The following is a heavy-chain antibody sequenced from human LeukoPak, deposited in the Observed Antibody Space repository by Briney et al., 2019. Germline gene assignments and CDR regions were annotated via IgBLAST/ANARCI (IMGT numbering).Heavy chain of an antibody. J-gene: IGHJ4*02. V-gene: IGHV3-30*04. Sequence: PGGSLRLSCAASGFTFSSYAMHWVRQAPGKGLEWAAVISYDGSNKYYADSVKGRFTISRDYSKNTLYLQMNSLRAEDTAVYYCARETPALHLYYFDYWGQGTLVTVSS. CDR1: GFTFSSYA. D-gene: IGHD4-11*01. CDR2: ISYDGSNK. CDR3: ARETPALHLYYFDY.